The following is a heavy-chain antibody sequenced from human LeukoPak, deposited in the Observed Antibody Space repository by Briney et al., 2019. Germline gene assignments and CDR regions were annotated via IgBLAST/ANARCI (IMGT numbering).Heavy chain of an antibody. CDR2: ISWNSGSI. CDR1: GFTFDDYA. J-gene: IGHJ3*02. D-gene: IGHD4/OR15-4a*01. V-gene: IGHV3-9*03. CDR3: AKGRLLTDAFDI. Sequence: GRSLRLSCAASGFTFDDYAMHWVRQAPGKGLEWVSGISWNSGSIGYADSVKGRFTISRDNAKNSLYLQMNSLRAEDMALYYCAKGRLLTDAFDIWGQGTMVTVSS.